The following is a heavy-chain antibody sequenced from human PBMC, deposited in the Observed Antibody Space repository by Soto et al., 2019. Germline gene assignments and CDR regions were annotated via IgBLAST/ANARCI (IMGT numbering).Heavy chain of an antibody. Sequence: QVQLVQSGAEVKKPGASVKVSCKASGYTFTSYDINWVRQATGQGLEYLGWMNPNSGNTAYVQKFQGRVTMTWDTSITLAYIELSSLRSEDTAVYFCARGIKYGAYSMWFDPWGQGTLVPVSS. CDR1: GYTFTSYD. CDR3: ARGIKYGAYSMWFDP. CDR2: MNPNSGNT. V-gene: IGHV1-8*01. J-gene: IGHJ5*02. D-gene: IGHD4-17*01.